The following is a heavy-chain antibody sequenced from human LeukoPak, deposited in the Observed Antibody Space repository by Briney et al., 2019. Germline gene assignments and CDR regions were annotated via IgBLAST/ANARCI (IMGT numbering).Heavy chain of an antibody. Sequence: GGSLRLSCAASGFTFSSYWMSWFRQAPGKGLEWVADIKQDGSEEHYVASVKGRFTISRDSTSLYLQMNSLRAEDTAVYYCAKDLMYTGYSSSWYVDYWGQGTLVTVSS. CDR1: GFTFSSYW. CDR3: AKDLMYTGYSSSWYVDY. J-gene: IGHJ4*02. D-gene: IGHD6-13*01. V-gene: IGHV3-7*01. CDR2: IKQDGSEE.